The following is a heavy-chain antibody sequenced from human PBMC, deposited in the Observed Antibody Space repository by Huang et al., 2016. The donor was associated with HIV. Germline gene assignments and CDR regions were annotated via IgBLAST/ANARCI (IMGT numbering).Heavy chain of an antibody. D-gene: IGHD3-22*01. CDR3: ARAETYYYDTSGYLSQGRFDY. J-gene: IGHJ4*02. CDR2: TSSSGSYM. V-gene: IGHV3-21*01. CDR1: GFTFSSYS. Sequence: EVQLVESGGGLVKPGGSLRLSCEVSGFTFSSYSMNWVRQATGKWLEGGSATSSSGSYMYYADAVKGRFNISRANAKNSLYRQMNSLRVEDTAMYYCARAETYYYDTSGYLSQGRFDYWGQGTLVTVSS.